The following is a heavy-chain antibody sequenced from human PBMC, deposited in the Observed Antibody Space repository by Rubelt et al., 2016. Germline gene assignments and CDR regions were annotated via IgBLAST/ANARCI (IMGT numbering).Heavy chain of an antibody. CDR1: GGTFSSYA. J-gene: IGHJ3*02. V-gene: IGHV1-69*04. CDR3: ARDRLLDDSSGGDAFDI. Sequence: QVQLVQSGAEVKKPGSSVKVSCKASGGTFSSYAISWVRQAPGQGLEWMGRIIPILGIANYAQKFQGRVTITADKSTITAYMELSSLRSEETAVYYCARDRLLDDSSGGDAFDIWGQGTMVTVSS. D-gene: IGHD3-22*01. CDR2: IIPILGIA.